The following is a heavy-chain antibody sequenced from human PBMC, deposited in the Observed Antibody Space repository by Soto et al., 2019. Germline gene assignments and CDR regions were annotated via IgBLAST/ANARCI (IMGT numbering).Heavy chain of an antibody. J-gene: IGHJ4*02. V-gene: IGHV1-18*01. CDR2: ISANNDHT. CDR3: ARGTYFDY. CDR1: GYTLNTYG. Sequence: QVQLVQSGAEVKKPGASVKVSCKASGYTLNTYGITWVRQAPGQGLEWMGWISANNDHTNYPQKLQGRVTMTTDTSTSTAYMEPRRLTSDDAAVYYCARGTYFDYWGQGTLVTVSS.